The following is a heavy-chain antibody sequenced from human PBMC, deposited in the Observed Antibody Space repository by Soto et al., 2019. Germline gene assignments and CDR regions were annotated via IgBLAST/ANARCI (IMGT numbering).Heavy chain of an antibody. CDR2: ISSSSSTI. D-gene: IGHD4-17*01. J-gene: IGHJ4*02. CDR3: ARYGDLHNRNFDY. Sequence: GGSLRLSCAASGFTFSSYAMSWVRQAPGKGLEWVSAISSSSSTIYYADSVKGRFTISRDNAKNSLYLQMNSLRDEDTAVYYCARYGDLHNRNFDYWGQGTLVTVSS. V-gene: IGHV3-48*02. CDR1: GFTFSSYA.